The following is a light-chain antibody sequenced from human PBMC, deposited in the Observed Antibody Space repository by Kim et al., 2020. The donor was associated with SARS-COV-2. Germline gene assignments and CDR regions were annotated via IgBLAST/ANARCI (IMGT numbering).Light chain of an antibody. CDR1: QSISSTN. CDR3: HHYSRSPGLT. CDR2: GAS. J-gene: IGKJ4*01. V-gene: IGKV3-20*01. Sequence: EIVLTQSPGTLSLSPGERATLSCRASQSISSTNLAWYQHKPGQAPRLLIYGASSRATGIPDRFSGSGSGTDFTLTISRLEPEDFAVYFCHHYSRSPGLTFGGGTKVDIK.